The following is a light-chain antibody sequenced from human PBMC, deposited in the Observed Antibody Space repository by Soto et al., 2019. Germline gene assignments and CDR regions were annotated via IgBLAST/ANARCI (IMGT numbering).Light chain of an antibody. CDR3: QQRYSWPLT. V-gene: IGKV3-11*01. Sequence: EIVLTQSPATLSLSPGERATLSCRASQSVRNSLIWYQQKPGQAPRLLIYDASNRATGIPARFSGSGSETDFTVTISSVEPEDLAVYYCQQRYSWPLTFGEGTRLEIK. J-gene: IGKJ5*01. CDR1: QSVRNS. CDR2: DAS.